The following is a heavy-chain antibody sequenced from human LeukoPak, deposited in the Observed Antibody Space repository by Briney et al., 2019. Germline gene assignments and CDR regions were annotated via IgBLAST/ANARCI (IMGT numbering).Heavy chain of an antibody. V-gene: IGHV4-39*07. CDR3: ARVLMAVAGTRWFDP. J-gene: IGHJ5*02. Sequence: SETLSLTCTVSGGSISSGSYYWGWIRQPPGKGLEWIGSIYYSGSTYYNPSLKSRVTISVDTSKNQFSLKLSSVTAADTAVYYCARVLMAVAGTRWFDPWGQGTLVTVSP. CDR2: IYYSGST. CDR1: GGSISSGSYY. D-gene: IGHD6-19*01.